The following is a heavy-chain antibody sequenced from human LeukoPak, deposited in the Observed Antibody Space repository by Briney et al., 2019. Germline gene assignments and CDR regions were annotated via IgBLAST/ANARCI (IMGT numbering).Heavy chain of an antibody. CDR3: ARRNYDALFDY. J-gene: IGHJ4*02. Sequence: SETLSLTCTVSGGSISSNIYYWGWIRQPPGKGLEWIGSIYYSGSTYYNPSLKSRVTISVDTSKNQFSLKLSSVTAADTAVYCCARRNYDALFDYWGQGTLVTVSS. D-gene: IGHD1-7*01. V-gene: IGHV4-39*01. CDR1: GGSISSNIYY. CDR2: IYYSGST.